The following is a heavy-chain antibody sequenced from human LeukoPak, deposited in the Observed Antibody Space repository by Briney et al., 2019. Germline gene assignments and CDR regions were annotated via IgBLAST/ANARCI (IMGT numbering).Heavy chain of an antibody. Sequence: GESLKISCRASGYIFTSYWLGWVRQTPDKGLEWVGIIHPGDSDPRYSPSFQGQVTISVDRSITTAYLQWGTLKATDPALYFCVRLVCQGSSPSCRMSYSFFSYGMDVWGQGTRVTVPS. J-gene: IGHJ6*02. CDR3: VRLVCQGSSPSCRMSYSFFSYGMDV. CDR1: GYIFTSYW. CDR2: IHPGDSDP. D-gene: IGHD2-2*01. V-gene: IGHV5-51*01.